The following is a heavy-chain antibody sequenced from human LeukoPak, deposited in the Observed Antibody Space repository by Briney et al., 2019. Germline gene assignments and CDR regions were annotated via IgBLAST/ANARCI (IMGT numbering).Heavy chain of an antibody. Sequence: GGSLRLSCAASGFTFSNYWMSWVRQPPGKGLEWVAHIKPDGSEKNYVDSVKGRFTMSRDNTKHSLYLNINRLTVEATAVYYFARDRNAGPWYSDVWGRGTLVSVSS. J-gene: IGHJ2*01. CDR2: IKPDGSEK. CDR1: GFTFSNYW. D-gene: IGHD2-8*01. CDR3: ARDRNAGPWYSDV. V-gene: IGHV3-7*01.